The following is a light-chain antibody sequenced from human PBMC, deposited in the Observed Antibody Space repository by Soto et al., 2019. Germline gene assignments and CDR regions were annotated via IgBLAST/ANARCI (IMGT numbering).Light chain of an antibody. CDR1: SSDVGGYIY. V-gene: IGLV2-14*01. Sequence: QSALTQPASVSGSPGQSITISCTGTSSDVGGYIYVSWYQQHPGKVPKLMIYEVSNRPSGVSNRFSGSKSGNTASLTISGLQAEDEADYYCSSYTSTKFYVFGTGTKVTVL. J-gene: IGLJ1*01. CDR2: EVS. CDR3: SSYTSTKFYV.